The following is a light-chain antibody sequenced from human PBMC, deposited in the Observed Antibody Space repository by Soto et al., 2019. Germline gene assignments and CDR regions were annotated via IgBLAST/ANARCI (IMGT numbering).Light chain of an antibody. J-gene: IGKJ4*01. V-gene: IGKV3-11*01. Sequence: EIVLTQSPATLSLSPGERATLSCRASQSVSSNLAWYQQKPGQAPRLLIYDTSNRATGIPARFSGSGSGTDFTLTISGLEPEDFAVYYCHQRSNWPPFTIGGGTKVDIK. CDR3: HQRSNWPPFT. CDR1: QSVSSN. CDR2: DTS.